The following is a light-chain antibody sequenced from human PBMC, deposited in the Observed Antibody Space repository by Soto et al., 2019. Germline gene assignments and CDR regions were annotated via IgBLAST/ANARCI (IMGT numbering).Light chain of an antibody. CDR1: SSDIGGYKY. J-gene: IGLJ3*02. CDR3: CSFGGTDNWV. V-gene: IGLV2-8*01. Sequence: QSALTQPPSASGSPGQSVTFSCTGSSSDIGGYKYVSWYQQHPGKAPKLIIFEVSKRPSGVPDRFSGSKSGNTASPTVSGLQAEDEADYFCCSFGGTDNWVFGGGTQLTVL. CDR2: EVS.